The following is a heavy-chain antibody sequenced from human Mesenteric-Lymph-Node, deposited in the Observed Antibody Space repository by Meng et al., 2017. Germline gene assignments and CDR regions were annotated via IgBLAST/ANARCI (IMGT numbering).Heavy chain of an antibody. D-gene: IGHD1-26*01. CDR3: ARGKQDAWELLAY. J-gene: IGHJ4*02. CDR2: IDDSGST. Sequence: VQLRESGPGLVQPSGTLSLTCGVSGVSISSNIRWTWVRQPPGKGLEWIGDIDDSGSTNYNPSLNSRISISLDKSKNHFSLKVNSVTAADTAVYYCARGKQDAWELLAYWGQGALVTVSS. CDR1: GVSISSNIR. V-gene: IGHV4-4*02.